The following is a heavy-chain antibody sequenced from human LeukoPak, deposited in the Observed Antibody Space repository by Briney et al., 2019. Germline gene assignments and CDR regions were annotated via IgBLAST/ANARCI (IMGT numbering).Heavy chain of an antibody. D-gene: IGHD2-8*01. J-gene: IGHJ4*02. Sequence: ASVKVSCKASGGTFSSYAISWVRQAPGQGLEWMGGIIPIFGTANYAQKFQGRVTITADESTSTAYMELSSLRSEDTAVYYCARGYCTNGVCYPFDYWGQGTLVTVSS. CDR1: GGTFSSYA. CDR3: ARGYCTNGVCYPFDY. V-gene: IGHV1-69*13. CDR2: IIPIFGTA.